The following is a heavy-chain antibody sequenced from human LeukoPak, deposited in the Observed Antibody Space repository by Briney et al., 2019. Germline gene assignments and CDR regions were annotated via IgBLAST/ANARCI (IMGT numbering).Heavy chain of an antibody. D-gene: IGHD3-9*01. V-gene: IGHV4-34*01. CDR2: INHSGST. J-gene: IGHJ4*02. CDR1: GGSFSGYY. Sequence: SETLSLTCAVYGGSFSGYYWSWIRQPPGKGLEWIGEINHSGSTYYNPSLKSRVTISVDTSKNEFSLKLSSVTAADTAVYYCARDILTGYYLDYWGQGTLVTVSS. CDR3: ARDILTGYYLDY.